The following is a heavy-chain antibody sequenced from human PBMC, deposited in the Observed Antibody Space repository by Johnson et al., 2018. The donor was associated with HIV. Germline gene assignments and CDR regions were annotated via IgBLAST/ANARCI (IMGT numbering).Heavy chain of an antibody. CDR1: GFSFGDYA. CDR2: IRSKAYGGTT. Sequence: VQLVESGGGVVQPGRSLRLSCKASGFSFGDYAMSWVRQAPGKGLEWIGFIRSKAYGGTTEYAASVKGKFTISRDDSKSFAYLQMNSLKPEDTAVYYCTRDADGSAYYGAFDVWGQGTMVTVSS. V-gene: IGHV3-49*04. D-gene: IGHD3-22*01. J-gene: IGHJ3*01. CDR3: TRDADGSAYYGAFDV.